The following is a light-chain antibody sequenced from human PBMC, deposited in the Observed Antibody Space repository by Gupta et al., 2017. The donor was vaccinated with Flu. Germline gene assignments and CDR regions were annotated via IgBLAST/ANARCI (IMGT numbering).Light chain of an antibody. CDR3: QDEHSSLFT. V-gene: IGKV3-20*01. CDR2: GVS. J-gene: IGKJ3*01. CDR1: QSVTSTK. Sequence: IVFTQSPGTLSLSPGDRSTLSCGASQSVTSTKLAWYQQKPGQAPRLLIYGVSRRATGVPGRFSGSGSGTEFTLTISSREPEDFAVYYCQDEHSSLFTFGHGTKVDIK.